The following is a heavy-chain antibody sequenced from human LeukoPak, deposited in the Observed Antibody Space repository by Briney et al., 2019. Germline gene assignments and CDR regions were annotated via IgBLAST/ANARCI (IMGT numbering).Heavy chain of an antibody. D-gene: IGHD3-10*01. J-gene: IGHJ4*02. CDR3: ARDGGYYYGSGSYYYFDY. Sequence: ASVKVSCKASVGTFSSYAISWVRQAPGQGLEWMGRIIPIFGTANYAQKFQGRVTITTDESTSTAYMELSSLRSEDTAVYYCARDGGYYYGSGSYYYFDYWGQGTLVTVSS. V-gene: IGHV1-69*05. CDR2: IIPIFGTA. CDR1: VGTFSSYA.